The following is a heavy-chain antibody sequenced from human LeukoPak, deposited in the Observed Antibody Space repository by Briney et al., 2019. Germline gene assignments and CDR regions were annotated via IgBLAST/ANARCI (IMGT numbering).Heavy chain of an antibody. D-gene: IGHD3-10*01. J-gene: IGHJ4*02. Sequence: PGGSLRLSCAASGFTFSSYVMSWVRQAPGKGLEWVSTISESGASTFYADSVKGRFPISRDNSKNTLYLEMNSLRAEDTALYYCAETISSGSQPDYWGQGTLVTVSS. CDR3: AETISSGSQPDY. CDR1: GFTFSSYV. V-gene: IGHV3-23*01. CDR2: ISESGAST.